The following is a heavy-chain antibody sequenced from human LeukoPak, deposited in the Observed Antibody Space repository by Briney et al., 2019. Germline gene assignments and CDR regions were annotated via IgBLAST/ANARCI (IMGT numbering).Heavy chain of an antibody. CDR3: ARDSGYSYGIHYYYYMDV. Sequence: GGSLRLSCAASGFTFYDYGMSWVRQAPGKGLGGVSGINWNGGSTGYADSVKGRFTISRDNAKNSLYLQMNSLRAEDTALYYCARDSGYSYGIHYYYYMDVWGKGTTVTVSS. V-gene: IGHV3-20*04. CDR1: GFTFYDYG. J-gene: IGHJ6*03. CDR2: INWNGGST. D-gene: IGHD5-18*01.